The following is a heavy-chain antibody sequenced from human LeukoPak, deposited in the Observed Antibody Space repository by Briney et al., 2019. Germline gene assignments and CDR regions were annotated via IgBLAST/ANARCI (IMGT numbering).Heavy chain of an antibody. V-gene: IGHV4-39*01. Sequence: SETLSLTCTVSGGSISNSNYYWGWIRQPPGTGLEWIGGAYYSGTTYYNPSLKSRVTISVDTSRSQFSLKLSSVTAADTAVYYCARHSSSAWYYYFDYWGQGTLVAVSS. D-gene: IGHD6-19*01. J-gene: IGHJ4*02. CDR2: AYYSGTT. CDR3: ARHSSSAWYYYFDY. CDR1: GGSISNSNYY.